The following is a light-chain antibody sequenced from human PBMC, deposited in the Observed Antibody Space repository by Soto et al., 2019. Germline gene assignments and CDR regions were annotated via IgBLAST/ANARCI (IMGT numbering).Light chain of an antibody. CDR1: QGISSY. CDR2: AAS. V-gene: IGKV1-6*01. Sequence: AIQLTQSPSSLSASVGDRVTITCRASQGISSYLAWYQQKPGKAPKLLIYAASSLQSGVPSRFSGSGSGTDFTLTISSLQPEDFATYYCLQDYNYPLTFGGETKVDIK. CDR3: LQDYNYPLT. J-gene: IGKJ4*01.